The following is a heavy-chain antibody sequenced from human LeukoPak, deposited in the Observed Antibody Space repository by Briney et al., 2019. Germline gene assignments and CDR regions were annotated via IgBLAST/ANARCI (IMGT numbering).Heavy chain of an antibody. J-gene: IGHJ6*03. CDR1: GGSISSSSYY. CDR2: IYYSGST. CDR3: ARSNRAVTTMLEGGYYMDV. Sequence: SETLSLTCIVSGGSISSSSYYWGWIRQPPGKGLEWIGSIYYSGSTYYNPSLKSRVTISVDTSKNQFSLKLSSVTAADTAVYYCARSNRAVTTMLEGGYYMDVWGKGTTVTISS. D-gene: IGHD4-17*01. V-gene: IGHV4-39*01.